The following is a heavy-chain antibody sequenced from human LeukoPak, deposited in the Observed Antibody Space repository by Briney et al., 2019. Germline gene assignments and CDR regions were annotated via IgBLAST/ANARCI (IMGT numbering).Heavy chain of an antibody. D-gene: IGHD3-22*01. CDR3: ARDPYYYESSGYFFGAFDI. V-gene: IGHV3-7*01. CDR2: IKQDGSEK. Sequence: GGSLRLSCAASGFTFSSYWVTWVRQAPGKGLEWVANIKQDGSEKFYVDSVKGRFTISRDNAKNSLHLQMNSLRAEDTAVYYCARDPYYYESSGYFFGAFDIWGQGTMVTVSS. CDR1: GFTFSSYW. J-gene: IGHJ3*02.